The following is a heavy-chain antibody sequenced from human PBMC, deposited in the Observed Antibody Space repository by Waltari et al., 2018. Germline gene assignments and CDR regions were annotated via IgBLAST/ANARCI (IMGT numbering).Heavy chain of an antibody. V-gene: IGHV4-34*01. J-gene: IGHJ4*02. CDR3: QEANGDYYFDY. CDR1: GGSFSGYY. D-gene: IGHD4-17*01. CDR2: INHSGST. Sequence: QVQLQQWGAGLLKPSETLSLTCAVYGGSFSGYYWSWIRQPPGKGLEWIGEINHSGSTNYNPSLKSRVTISVDTSKNQFSLKLSSVTAADTAVYYCQEANGDYYFDYWGQGTLVTVSS.